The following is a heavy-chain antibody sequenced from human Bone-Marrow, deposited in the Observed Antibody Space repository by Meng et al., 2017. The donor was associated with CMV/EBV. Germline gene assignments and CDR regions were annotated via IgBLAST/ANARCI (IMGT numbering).Heavy chain of an antibody. CDR1: GYTFTSYY. V-gene: IGHV1-46*01. CDR2: INPSGGST. J-gene: IGHJ5*02. Sequence: ASVKVSCKASGYTFTSYYMHWVRQAPGQGLEWMGIINPSGGSTSYAQKFQGRVTMTRDTSTSIVYMELSSLRSEDTAVYYCARDRGWRGSSSRPPGLNWFDLWGQGTLVTVSS. D-gene: IGHD2-2*01. CDR3: ARDRGWRGSSSRPPGLNWFDL.